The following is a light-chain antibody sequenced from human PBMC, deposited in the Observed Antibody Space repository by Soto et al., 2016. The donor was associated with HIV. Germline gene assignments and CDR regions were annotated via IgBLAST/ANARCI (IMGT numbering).Light chain of an antibody. CDR2: DDN. J-gene: IGLJ1*01. CDR3: QVWDITSDPSYV. Sequence: SYELTQTPSVSVAPGETARVTCGGDNIGGKSVHWYQQKPGQAPLLVLYDDNVRPSGIPERFSGSNSANTAALSITRVEVGDEADYYCQVWDITSDPSYVFGTGTQVTVL. CDR1: NIGGKS. V-gene: IGLV3-21*02.